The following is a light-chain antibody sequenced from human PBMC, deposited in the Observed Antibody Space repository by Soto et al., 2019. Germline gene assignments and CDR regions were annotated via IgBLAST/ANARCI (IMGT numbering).Light chain of an antibody. V-gene: IGKV1-9*01. J-gene: IGKJ1*01. Sequence: DIQLTQSPSFLSASVGDRVTITCRASQGISSYLAWSQQKPGKAPKVLIYAASTLQSGVPSRFSGSGSGTEFTLTISSLQHEDFATYYCQQLNNYPWTFGQGTKVEIK. CDR1: QGISSY. CDR3: QQLNNYPWT. CDR2: AAS.